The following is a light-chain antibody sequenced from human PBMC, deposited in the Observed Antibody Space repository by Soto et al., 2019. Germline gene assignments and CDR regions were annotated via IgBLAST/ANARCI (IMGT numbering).Light chain of an antibody. CDR3: SSYANSDTVI. V-gene: IGLV2-14*01. CDR2: DVS. Sequence: QSALTQPASVSGSPGQSITISCTGTSSDVGTYNFVSWYRQHPVKAPILIIFDVSSRPSGISNRFSGSKSGNTASLTISGVQAEDEADYYCSSYANSDTVIFGGVTQLTVL. J-gene: IGLJ2*01. CDR1: SSDVGTYNF.